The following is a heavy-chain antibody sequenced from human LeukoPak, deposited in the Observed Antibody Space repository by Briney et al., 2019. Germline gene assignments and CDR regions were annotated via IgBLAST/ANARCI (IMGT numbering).Heavy chain of an antibody. J-gene: IGHJ3*02. CDR3: TRDRGTTVVTPLGAFDI. CDR2: IRSKAYGGTT. Sequence: SGGSLRLSCTASGFTFGDYAMSWVRQAPGKGLEWVGFIRSKAYGGTTEYAASVKGRFTISRDDSKSIAYLQMSSLKTEDTAVYYCTRDRGTTVVTPLGAFDIWGQGTMVTVSS. D-gene: IGHD4-23*01. V-gene: IGHV3-49*04. CDR1: GFTFGDYA.